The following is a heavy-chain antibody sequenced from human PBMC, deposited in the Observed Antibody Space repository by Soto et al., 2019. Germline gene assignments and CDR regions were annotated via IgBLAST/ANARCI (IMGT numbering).Heavy chain of an antibody. D-gene: IGHD5-18*01. J-gene: IGHJ4*02. CDR1: GGTFSSYA. Sequence: SVKVSCKASGGTFSSYAISWVRQAPGQGLEWMGGIIPIFGTANYAQKFQGRVTITADKSTSTAYMELSSLRSEDTAVYYCARNRDTAMVPYYFDYWGQGTLVTVSS. CDR3: ARNRDTAMVPYYFDY. CDR2: IIPIFGTA. V-gene: IGHV1-69*06.